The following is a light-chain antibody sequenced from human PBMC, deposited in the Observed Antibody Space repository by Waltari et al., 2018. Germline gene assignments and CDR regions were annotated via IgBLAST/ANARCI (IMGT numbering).Light chain of an antibody. Sequence: EIVLTQSPATLSLSPGQKAALSCRASQDVNEYRAWYQQKPGQPPRLLIYDASKRATGIPDRFSGSGSGTDFTLTISTLEPEDFGVYYCQQRYAFGGGTKVEI. V-gene: IGKV3-11*01. CDR1: QDVNEY. CDR2: DAS. J-gene: IGKJ4*01. CDR3: QQRYA.